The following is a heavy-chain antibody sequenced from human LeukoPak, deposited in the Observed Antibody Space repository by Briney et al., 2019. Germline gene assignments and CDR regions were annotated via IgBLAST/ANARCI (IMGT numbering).Heavy chain of an antibody. V-gene: IGHV1-69*04. CDR1: GGTFSSYA. CDR3: ARKSSSHALPDAFDI. J-gene: IGHJ3*02. D-gene: IGHD6-13*01. Sequence: ASVKVSCKASGGTFSSYAISWVRQAPGQGLEWMGRIIPILGIANYAQKFQGRVTISTDESTGTAYMELSSLRSEDTAMYYCARKSSSHALPDAFDIWGQGTMVTVSS. CDR2: IIPILGIA.